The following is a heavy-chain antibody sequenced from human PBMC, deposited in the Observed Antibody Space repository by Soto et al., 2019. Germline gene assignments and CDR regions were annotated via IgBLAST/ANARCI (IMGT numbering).Heavy chain of an antibody. CDR3: ARLSLHHDSGSQGDY. CDR1: GYSFSSYW. V-gene: IGHV5-51*01. CDR2: IFPGDSAT. D-gene: IGHD3-10*01. Sequence: GESLKISCKGSGYSFSSYWIGWARQMPGKGLEWMGIIFPGDSATRYSPSFQGQVTISADKSISAAYVQWSSLKASDTAMYYCARLSLHHDSGSQGDYWGQGTLVTVSS. J-gene: IGHJ4*02.